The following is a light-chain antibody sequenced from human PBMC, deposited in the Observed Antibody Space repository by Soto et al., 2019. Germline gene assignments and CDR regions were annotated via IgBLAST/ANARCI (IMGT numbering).Light chain of an antibody. CDR3: QQYGSSPRT. CDR2: GAS. CDR1: QSVSSSH. V-gene: IGKV3-20*01. Sequence: EIELTQSPATLSLSPGERATLSCRASQSVSSSHLAWYQQKPGQAPRLLISGASSRATGIPDRFTGSGSGTDFTLTISRLEPEDFAVYYCQQYGSSPRTFGQGTKVDI. J-gene: IGKJ1*01.